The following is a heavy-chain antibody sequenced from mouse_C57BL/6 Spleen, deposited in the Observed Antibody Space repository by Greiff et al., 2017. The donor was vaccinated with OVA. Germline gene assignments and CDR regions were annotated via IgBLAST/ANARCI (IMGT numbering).Heavy chain of an antibody. D-gene: IGHD1-1*01. V-gene: IGHV2-9-1*01. CDR2: IWPGGGT. CDR1: GFSLTSYA. Sequence: QVQLKESGPGLVAPSPSLSITCTASGFSLTSYAISWVRQPPGKGLEWLGVIWPGGGTTYNSALKSRLSISKDNSKSEVFLKMNSMHTDDAARYYCARLTTVGDYFDYWGQGTTLTVSS. J-gene: IGHJ2*01. CDR3: ARLTTVGDYFDY.